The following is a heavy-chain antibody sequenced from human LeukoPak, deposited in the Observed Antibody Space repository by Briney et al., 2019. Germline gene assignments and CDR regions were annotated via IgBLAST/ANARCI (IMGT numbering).Heavy chain of an antibody. CDR2: IKQDGSEK. D-gene: IGHD6-13*01. Sequence: PGGSLRLSCAASGFTFSSYAMSWVRQAPGKGLEWVANIKQDGSEKYYVDSVKGRFTISRDNAKNSLYLQMNSLRAEDTAVYYCAREGSSSWYPSLYYYYGMDVWGQGTTVTVSS. CDR1: GFTFSSYA. J-gene: IGHJ6*02. V-gene: IGHV3-7*01. CDR3: AREGSSSWYPSLYYYYGMDV.